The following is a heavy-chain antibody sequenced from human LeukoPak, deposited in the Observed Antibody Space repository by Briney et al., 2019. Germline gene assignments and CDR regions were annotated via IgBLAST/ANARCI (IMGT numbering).Heavy chain of an antibody. J-gene: IGHJ5*02. D-gene: IGHD1-26*01. CDR3: ARDSGSYPPWFDP. Sequence: SETLSLTCTVSGYSISSGYYWGWIRQPPGQGLEWIGSIYHSGSTYYNPSLKSRVTISVDTSKNQFSLKLSSVTAADTAAYYCARDSGSYPPWFDPWGQGTLVTVSS. CDR2: IYHSGST. CDR1: GYSISSGYY. V-gene: IGHV4-38-2*02.